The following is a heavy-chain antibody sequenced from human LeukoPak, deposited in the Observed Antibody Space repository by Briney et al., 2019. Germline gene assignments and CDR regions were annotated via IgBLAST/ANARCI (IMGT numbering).Heavy chain of an antibody. V-gene: IGHV4-39*01. J-gene: IGHJ4*02. D-gene: IGHD3-10*01. CDR2: IYYSGST. Sequence: PSETLSLTCTVSGGSISSSSYYWGWIRQPPGKGLEWIGSIYYSGSTYYNPSLKSRVTISVDTSKSQFSLKLSSVTAADTAVYYCARHIGRRDGCYFNYWGQGTLVTVSS. CDR3: ARHIGRRDGCYFNY. CDR1: GGSISSSSYY.